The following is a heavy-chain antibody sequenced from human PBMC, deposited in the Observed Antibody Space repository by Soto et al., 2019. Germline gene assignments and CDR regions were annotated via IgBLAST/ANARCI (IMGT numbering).Heavy chain of an antibody. V-gene: IGHV4-39*01. D-gene: IGHD5-18*01. Sequence: QLLESGPGLVKPSETLSLTCTVSGGSISSSSYYWGWIRQPPGKGLEWIGSIYYSGSTYYNPSLKSRVTISVDTSKNQFSLKLSSVTAADTAVYYCASLDPIQLWTTNGSFDYWGQGTLVTVSS. CDR2: IYYSGST. CDR3: ASLDPIQLWTTNGSFDY. CDR1: GGSISSSSYY. J-gene: IGHJ4*02.